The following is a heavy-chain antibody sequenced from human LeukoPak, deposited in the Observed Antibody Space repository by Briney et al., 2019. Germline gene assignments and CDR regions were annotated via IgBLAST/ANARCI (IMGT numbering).Heavy chain of an antibody. V-gene: IGHV1-2*04. CDR1: GYTFTGYY. J-gene: IGHJ4*02. Sequence: ASVKVSCKASGYTFTGYYMHWVRQAPGQGLEWMGWINPNSGGTNYAQKFQGWVTMTRDTSISTAYMELSRLRSDDTAVYYCAREMGSYGAKHYDYWGQGTLVTVSS. CDR3: AREMGSYGAKHYDY. D-gene: IGHD5-18*01. CDR2: INPNSGGT.